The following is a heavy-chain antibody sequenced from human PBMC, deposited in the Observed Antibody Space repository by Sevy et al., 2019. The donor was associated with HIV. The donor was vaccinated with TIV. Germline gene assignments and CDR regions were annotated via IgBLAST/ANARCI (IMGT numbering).Heavy chain of an antibody. V-gene: IGHV1-69*13. CDR3: ARGRVPGIAAAGARRTYNWFDP. J-gene: IGHJ5*02. D-gene: IGHD6-13*01. CDR1: GGTFSSYA. Sequence: ASVKVSCKASGGTFSSYAISWVRRAPGQGLEWMGGIIPIFGTANYAQKFQGRVTITADESTSTAYMELSSLRSEDTAVYYCARGRVPGIAAAGARRTYNWFDPWGQGTLVTVSS. CDR2: IIPIFGTA.